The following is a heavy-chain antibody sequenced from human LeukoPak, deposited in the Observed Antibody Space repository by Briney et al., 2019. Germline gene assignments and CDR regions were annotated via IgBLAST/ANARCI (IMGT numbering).Heavy chain of an antibody. J-gene: IGHJ4*02. CDR1: GFTFSTYW. V-gene: IGHV3-74*01. CDR3: ARGTMIGEY. D-gene: IGHD3-10*02. CDR2: INTDGSTT. Sequence: PGGSLRLSCAASGFTFSTYWMHWVRQAPGKGLVWVSRINTDGSTTGYADSVKGLFTISRDNDKNTLYLQMSSLRAEDTAVYYCARGTMIGEYWGQGTLVTVSS.